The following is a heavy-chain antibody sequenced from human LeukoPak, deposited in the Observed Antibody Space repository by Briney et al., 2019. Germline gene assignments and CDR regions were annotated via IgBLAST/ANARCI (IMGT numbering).Heavy chain of an antibody. CDR2: INHSGST. Sequence: SETLSLTCAVYGGSFSGYYWSWIRQPPGKGLEWIGEINHSGSTNYTPSLKSRVAISVDTSKNQFSLKLSSVTAADTAVYYCARVPARRVVTTPTYFDYWGQGTLVTVSS. J-gene: IGHJ4*01. CDR1: GGSFSGYY. D-gene: IGHD2-21*02. CDR3: ARVPARRVVTTPTYFDY. V-gene: IGHV4-34*01.